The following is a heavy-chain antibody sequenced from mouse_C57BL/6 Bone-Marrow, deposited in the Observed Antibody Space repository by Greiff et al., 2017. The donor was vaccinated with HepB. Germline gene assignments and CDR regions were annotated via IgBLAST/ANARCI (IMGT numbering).Heavy chain of an antibody. Sequence: EVMLVESGGDLAKPGGSLKLSCAASGFTFSSYGMSWVRQTPDKRLEWVATISSGGSYTYYPDSVKGRFTISRDNAKNTLYLQMSSLKSEDTAMYYCARSYSNPWFAYWGQGTLVTVSA. J-gene: IGHJ3*01. D-gene: IGHD2-5*01. CDR1: GFTFSSYG. V-gene: IGHV5-6*01. CDR3: ARSYSNPWFAY. CDR2: ISSGGSYT.